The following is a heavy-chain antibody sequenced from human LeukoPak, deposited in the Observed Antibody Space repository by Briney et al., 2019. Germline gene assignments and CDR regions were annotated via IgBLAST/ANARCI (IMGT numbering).Heavy chain of an antibody. CDR3: AASRDGYSNGAFDI. Sequence: GGSLRLSCAASGFTFSDYAMSWARQAPGKGLEWVANIKQDGSEKYYVDSVKGRFTISRDNAKNSLYLQMNSLRAEDTAVYYCAASRDGYSNGAFDIWGQGTMVTVSS. CDR1: GFTFSDYA. J-gene: IGHJ3*02. CDR2: IKQDGSEK. D-gene: IGHD5-24*01. V-gene: IGHV3-7*01.